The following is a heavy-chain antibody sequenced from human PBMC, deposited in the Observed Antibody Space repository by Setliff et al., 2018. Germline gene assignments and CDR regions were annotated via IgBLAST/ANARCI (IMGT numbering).Heavy chain of an antibody. V-gene: IGHV1-3*01. CDR2: INAGNGNT. D-gene: IGHD5-18*01. Sequence: ASVKVSCKASGYTFTSYAMHWVRQAPGQRLEWMGWINAGNGNTKYSQKFQGRVTITRDTSASTAYMELSSLRSEDTAVYYCARDKLWLMGYYYYYYLDVWCKGTTVTVSS. J-gene: IGHJ6*03. CDR1: GYTFTSYA. CDR3: ARDKLWLMGYYYYYYLDV.